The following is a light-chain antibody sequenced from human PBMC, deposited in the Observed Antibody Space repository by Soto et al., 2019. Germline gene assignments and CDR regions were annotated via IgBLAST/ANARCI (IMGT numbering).Light chain of an antibody. CDR1: QSISSY. J-gene: IGKJ5*01. V-gene: IGKV1-39*01. CDR2: AAS. Sequence: DIQITQAPSSLTASVGDHVTIPCXASQSISSYLNWYQQKPGKAPKVLIYAASNLQSGVPSRFSGSGSGTDFTLTISSLQPEDFATYYCQQSYSTPITSGQGTRLETK. CDR3: QQSYSTPIT.